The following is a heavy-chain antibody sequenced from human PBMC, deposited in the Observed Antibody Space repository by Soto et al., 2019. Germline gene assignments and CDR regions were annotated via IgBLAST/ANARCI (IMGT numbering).Heavy chain of an antibody. CDR2: IIPIFGTA. J-gene: IGHJ4*02. V-gene: IGHV1-69*13. Sequence: SVKVSCKASGGTFSSYAISWVRQAPGQGLEWMGGIIPIFGTANHAQKFQGRVTITADESTSTAYMDLSSLRSEDTAVYYCARDVNSCYDPYFDYWGQGTLVTVSS. CDR3: ARDVNSCYDPYFDY. D-gene: IGHD5-12*01. CDR1: GGTFSSYA.